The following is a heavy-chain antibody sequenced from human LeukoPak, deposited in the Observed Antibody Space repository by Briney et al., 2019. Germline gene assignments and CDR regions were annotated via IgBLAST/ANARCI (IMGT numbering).Heavy chain of an antibody. CDR3: ARDGVGYSTDY. CDR2: ISSSGSTI. J-gene: IGHJ4*02. V-gene: IGHV3-48*03. D-gene: IGHD4-11*01. Sequence: GGSLRLSCAASGFTFSSYEMNWVRQAPGKGLDWVSYISSSGSTIYYADSVKGRFTISRDNAKNSLYLQMNSLRAEDTAVYYCARDGVGYSTDYWGQGTLVTVSS. CDR1: GFTFSSYE.